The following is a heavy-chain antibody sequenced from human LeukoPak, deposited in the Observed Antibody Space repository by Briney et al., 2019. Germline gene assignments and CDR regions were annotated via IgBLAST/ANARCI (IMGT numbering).Heavy chain of an antibody. V-gene: IGHV4-39*02. D-gene: IGHD2-2*01. CDR1: GGSISSSSYY. J-gene: IGHJ5*02. CDR2: IYYSGST. CDR3: ARSYCTSTSCYQNWSDP. Sequence: SETLSLTCTVSGGSISSSSYYWGWIRQPPGKVLEWIGSIYYSGSTYYNPSLKSRVTISVDTSKNHFSLRLSSVTAADTAVYYCARSYCTSTSCYQNWSDPWGQGTLVTVSS.